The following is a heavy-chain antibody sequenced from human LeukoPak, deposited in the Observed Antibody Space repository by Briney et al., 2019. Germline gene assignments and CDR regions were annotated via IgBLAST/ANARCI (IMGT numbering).Heavy chain of an antibody. Sequence: ASVKVSCKASGYTFTSYGISWVRQAPGQGLEWMGWISAYNGNTNYAQTLQGRVTMTTDTSTSTAYMELRSLRSDDTAVYYCARDPGGGSGSPDGFDIWGQGTMVTVSS. J-gene: IGHJ3*02. V-gene: IGHV1-18*01. D-gene: IGHD3-22*01. CDR1: GYTFTSYG. CDR3: ARDPGGGSGSPDGFDI. CDR2: ISAYNGNT.